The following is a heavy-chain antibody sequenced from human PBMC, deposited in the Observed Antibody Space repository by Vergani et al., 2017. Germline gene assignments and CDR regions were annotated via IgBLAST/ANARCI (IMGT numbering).Heavy chain of an antibody. CDR1: GGSISSYY. J-gene: IGHJ4*02. D-gene: IGHD3-10*01. CDR3: GLWFGDGWVRG. V-gene: IGHV4-59*01. Sequence: QVQLPESGPGLVKPSETLSLTCTVSGGSISSYYWSWIRQPPGKGLEWIGYIYYSGSTNYNPSLKSRVTISVDTSKNQFSLKLSSVTAADTAVYYCGLWFGDGWVRGWGQGTLVTVSS. CDR2: IYYSGST.